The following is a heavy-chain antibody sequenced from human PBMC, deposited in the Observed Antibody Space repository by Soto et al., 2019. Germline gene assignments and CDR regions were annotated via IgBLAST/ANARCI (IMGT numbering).Heavy chain of an antibody. CDR1: GGSVSSGSYY. D-gene: IGHD2-21*02. Sequence: SETLSLTCTVSGGSVSSGSYYWSWIRQPPGKGLEWIWYIYYSGSTNYNPSLKSRVTISVDTSKNQFSLKLSSVTAADTAVYYCARDLWGYCGADCYPLDVWGQGTTVTVSS. V-gene: IGHV4-61*01. J-gene: IGHJ6*02. CDR2: IYYSGST. CDR3: ARDLWGYCGADCYPLDV.